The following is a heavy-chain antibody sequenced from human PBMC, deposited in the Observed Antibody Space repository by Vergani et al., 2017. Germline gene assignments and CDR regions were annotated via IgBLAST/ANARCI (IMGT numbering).Heavy chain of an antibody. V-gene: IGHV3-48*03. CDR3: ARGGGYSYGTVDY. J-gene: IGHJ4*02. Sequence: EVQLVESGGGLVQPGGSLRLSCAASGFTFSSYEMNWVRQAPGKGLEWVSYISSSGSTIYYADSVKGRFTISRDNATNSLSLQMNSLRAEDTAVYYCARGGGYSYGTVDYWGQGTLVTVSS. D-gene: IGHD5-18*01. CDR1: GFTFSSYE. CDR2: ISSSGSTI.